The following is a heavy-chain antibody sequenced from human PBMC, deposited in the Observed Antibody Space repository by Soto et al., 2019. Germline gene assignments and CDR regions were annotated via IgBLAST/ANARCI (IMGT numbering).Heavy chain of an antibody. CDR3: ARGLTKYYDILTGYYNSFDI. D-gene: IGHD3-9*01. CDR2: INPSGGST. J-gene: IGHJ3*02. V-gene: IGHV1-46*03. Sequence: ASVKVSCKASGYTFTSYYMHGVRQAPGQGLEWMGIINPSGGSTSYAQKFQGRVTMTRDTSTSTVYMELSSLRSEDTAVYYCARGLTKYYDILTGYYNSFDIWCQGTMVNVS. CDR1: GYTFTSYY.